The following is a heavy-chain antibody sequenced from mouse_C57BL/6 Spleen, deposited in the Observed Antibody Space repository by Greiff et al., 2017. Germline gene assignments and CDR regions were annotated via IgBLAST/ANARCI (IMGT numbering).Heavy chain of an antibody. V-gene: IGHV1-15*01. D-gene: IGHD2-5*01. Sequence: VQLQQSGAELVRPGASVTLSCKASGYTFTDYEMHWVKQTPVHGLEWIGAIDPETGGTAYNQKFKGKAILTADKSSSTAYMELRSLTSEDSAVYYCTREEDSNAFAYWGQGTLVTVSA. J-gene: IGHJ3*01. CDR1: GYTFTDYE. CDR3: TREEDSNAFAY. CDR2: IDPETGGT.